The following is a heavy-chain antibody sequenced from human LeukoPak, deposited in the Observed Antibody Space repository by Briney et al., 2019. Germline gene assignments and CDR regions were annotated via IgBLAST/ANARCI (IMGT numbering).Heavy chain of an antibody. J-gene: IGHJ5*02. D-gene: IGHD1-14*01. CDR2: INPSGGGT. CDR1: GYIFTGYF. CDR3: AREDNAGLDNWFDP. V-gene: IGHV1-2*02. Sequence: ASVKVSCKTSGYIFTGYFMHWVRQAPGQGLEGMGWINPSGGGTKYAQKFHGRVTMTRDTSNSTAYMELSRLRGDDTAVYYCAREDNAGLDNWFDPWGQGTLVTVSS.